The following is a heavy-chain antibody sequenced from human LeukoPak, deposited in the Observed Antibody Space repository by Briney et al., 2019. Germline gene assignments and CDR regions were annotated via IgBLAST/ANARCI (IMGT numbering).Heavy chain of an antibody. CDR2: LWYDGSKE. CDR1: GLTFRNYG. CDR3: AKLATDDSSGYYYHTNWYFDL. V-gene: IGHV3-33*06. Sequence: GRSLRLSCVASGLTFRNYGMHWVRQTPGKGLEWVAVLWYDGSKEFYADSVRGRFTISRDNSKNTLYLQMNSLRAEDTAVYYCAKLATDDSSGYYYHTNWYFDLWGRGTLVTVSS. J-gene: IGHJ2*01. D-gene: IGHD3-22*01.